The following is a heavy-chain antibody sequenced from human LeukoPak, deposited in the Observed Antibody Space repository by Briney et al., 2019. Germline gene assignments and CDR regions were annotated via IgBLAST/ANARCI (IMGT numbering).Heavy chain of an antibody. CDR3: AREATVTHDAFDI. J-gene: IGHJ3*02. CDR1: GFTFSSYE. V-gene: IGHV3-48*03. Sequence: AGGSLRLSCAPSGFTFSSYEMNWVRQAPGKGLEWLSYISSSCTSIYYADSVKGRFTISRDNAKNSLYLQMNNLRAEDTAVYYCAREATVTHDAFDIWGQGTMVSVSS. CDR2: ISSSCTSI. D-gene: IGHD4-17*01.